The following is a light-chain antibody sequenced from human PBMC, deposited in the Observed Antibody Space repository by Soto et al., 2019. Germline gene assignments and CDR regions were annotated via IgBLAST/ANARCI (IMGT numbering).Light chain of an antibody. CDR2: WAS. Sequence: DIVMTQSPDSLAVSLGERATINCKSSQSVLYSSNNKNYLAWYQQKPGQPPKLLIYWASTRESGVPDRFSGSGSGTDFTLTISSLQAKDVAVYYCQQYYSTWWTFGQGTKVEIK. CDR1: QSVLYSSNNKNY. CDR3: QQYYSTWWT. J-gene: IGKJ1*01. V-gene: IGKV4-1*01.